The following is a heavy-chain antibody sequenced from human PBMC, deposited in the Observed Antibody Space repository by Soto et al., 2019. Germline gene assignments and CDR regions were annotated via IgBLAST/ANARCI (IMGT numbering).Heavy chain of an antibody. J-gene: IGHJ4*02. V-gene: IGHV4-30-2*01. CDR2: IYHSGST. CDR3: ASIPNYYDSSGYLDY. Sequence: PSETLSLTCAVSGGSISSGGYSWSWIRQPPGKGLEWIGYIYHSGSTYYNPSLKSRVTISVDRSKNQFSLKLSSVTAADTAVYYCASIPNYYDSSGYLDYWGQGTLVTVSS. D-gene: IGHD3-22*01. CDR1: GGSISSGGYS.